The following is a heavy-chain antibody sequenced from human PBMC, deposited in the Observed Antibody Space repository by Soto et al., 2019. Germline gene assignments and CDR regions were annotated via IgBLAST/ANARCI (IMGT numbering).Heavy chain of an antibody. Sequence: GASVKVSCKASGYTFTSYDISWVRQAPGQGLEWMGWISAYDGNTNYAQKLQGRVTMTTDTSTSTAYMELRSLGSDDTAVYYCARKGRGYSYGYLDYWGQGTLVTVSS. J-gene: IGHJ4*02. CDR1: GYTFTSYD. V-gene: IGHV1-18*01. CDR2: ISAYDGNT. D-gene: IGHD5-18*01. CDR3: ARKGRGYSYGYLDY.